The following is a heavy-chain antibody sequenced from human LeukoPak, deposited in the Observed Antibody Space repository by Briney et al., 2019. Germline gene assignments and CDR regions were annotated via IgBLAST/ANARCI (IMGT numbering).Heavy chain of an antibody. CDR1: GGSISSSSYY. CDR3: ARSGQLLYRLYFDY. V-gene: IGHV4-39*07. J-gene: IGHJ4*02. CDR2: IYYSGST. Sequence: PSETLSLTCTVSGGSISSSSYYWGWIRQPPGRGLEWIGSIYYSGSTYYNPSLKSRVSISVDTSKNQFSLNLSSVTAADTAVYYCARSGQLLYRLYFDYWGQGTLVTVSS. D-gene: IGHD2-2*02.